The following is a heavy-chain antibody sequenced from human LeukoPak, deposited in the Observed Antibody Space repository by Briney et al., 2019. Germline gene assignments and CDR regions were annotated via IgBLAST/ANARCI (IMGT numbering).Heavy chain of an antibody. CDR2: ISSSSSTI. CDR1: GFTFSSYS. D-gene: IGHD6-6*01. Sequence: PGGSLRLSCAASGFTFSSYSMNWVRQAPGKGLEWVSYISSSSSTIYYADSVKGRFTISRDNAKNSLYLQMNSLRAEDTAMYYCARDQRVTGRPDIDYWGQGTLVIVSS. CDR3: ARDQRVTGRPDIDY. J-gene: IGHJ4*02. V-gene: IGHV3-48*01.